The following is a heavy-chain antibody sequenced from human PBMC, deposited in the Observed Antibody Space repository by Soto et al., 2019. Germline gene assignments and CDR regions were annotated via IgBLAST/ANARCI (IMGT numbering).Heavy chain of an antibody. Sequence: QVQLVESGGVVVQPGRSLRLSCAASGFTFSNYGMHWVRQAPGRGLELVSVIWYDGSKEYYADSVKGRFTISRDNYKNTLHMEMDRLSAVDQDVYYYGRVQGRWYGTGSYEGLDVWGQGTTVTVSS. CDR3: GRVQGRWYGTGSYEGLDV. CDR2: IWYDGSKE. V-gene: IGHV3-33*01. CDR1: GFTFSNYG. D-gene: IGHD3-10*01. J-gene: IGHJ6*02.